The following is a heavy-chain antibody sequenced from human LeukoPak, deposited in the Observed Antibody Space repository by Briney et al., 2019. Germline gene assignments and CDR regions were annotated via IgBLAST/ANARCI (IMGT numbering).Heavy chain of an antibody. Sequence: SETLSLTCAVSGYSISSGYYWGWIRQPPGKGLEWIGSMYHSGSTYYNPSLKSRVTISVDTSKKQFSLTLTSVTAADTAVYYCAREVYSGRPSRSPFDYWGQGTLVTVSS. J-gene: IGHJ4*02. CDR3: AREVYSGRPSRSPFDY. D-gene: IGHD6-13*01. V-gene: IGHV4-38-2*02. CDR1: GYSISSGYY. CDR2: MYHSGST.